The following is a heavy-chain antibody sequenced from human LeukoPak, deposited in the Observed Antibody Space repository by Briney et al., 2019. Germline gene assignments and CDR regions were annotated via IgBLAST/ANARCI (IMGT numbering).Heavy chain of an antibody. CDR3: ARSQQLVRRYFDY. CDR2: IIPIFGTA. J-gene: IGHJ4*02. V-gene: IGHV1-69*06. CDR1: GGTFSSYA. D-gene: IGHD6-13*01. Sequence: SVKVSCKASGGTFSSYAISWVRQAPGQGLEWMGGIIPIFGTANYAQKFQGRVTITADKSTSTAYMELSSLRSGDTAVYYCARSQQLVRRYFDYWGQGTLVTVSS.